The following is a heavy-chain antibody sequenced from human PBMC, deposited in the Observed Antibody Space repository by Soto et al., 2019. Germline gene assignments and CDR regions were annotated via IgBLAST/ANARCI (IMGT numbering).Heavy chain of an antibody. CDR1: GGSVSSGSYY. CDR2: IYYTGNT. D-gene: IGHD6-13*01. V-gene: IGHV4-31*03. CDR3: ARGRTSSPYFYVMDV. Sequence: PSETLSLTCTVSGGSVSSGSYYWSWIRQHPGRGLEWIGYIYYTGNTYYNPSLKSRLAISVDTSKNQFSLKLTSVTAADTAVYYCARGRTSSPYFYVMDVWGQGTTVTVSS. J-gene: IGHJ6*02.